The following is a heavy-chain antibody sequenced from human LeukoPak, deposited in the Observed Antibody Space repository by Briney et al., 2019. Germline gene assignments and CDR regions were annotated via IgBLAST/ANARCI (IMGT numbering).Heavy chain of an antibody. Sequence: ASVKVSCKASGYTFTSYGISWVRQAPGQGLEWMGWISAYNGNTNYAQKLQGRVTMTTDTSTSTAYMELRSLRSDDTAVHYCARLSTDSSGYYYVWWFDPWGQGTLVTVSS. D-gene: IGHD3-22*01. CDR2: ISAYNGNT. V-gene: IGHV1-18*01. CDR1: GYTFTSYG. J-gene: IGHJ5*02. CDR3: ARLSTDSSGYYYVWWFDP.